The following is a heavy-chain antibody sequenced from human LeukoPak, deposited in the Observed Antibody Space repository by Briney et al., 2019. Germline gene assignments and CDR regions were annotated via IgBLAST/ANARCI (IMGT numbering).Heavy chain of an antibody. CDR3: ARAGSNSWSTYFDP. V-gene: IGHV3-48*01. CDR2: ISSSSTTK. J-gene: IGHJ5*02. CDR1: GFTLASYT. D-gene: IGHD6-13*01. Sequence: GGSLRLSCAASGFTLASYTMNWVRQAPGKGLEWVSSISSSSTTKYYVGSVRGRFTISRDNAKNSLYLQMNSLRAEDTAIYYCARAGSNSWSTYFDPWGQGTLVTVSS.